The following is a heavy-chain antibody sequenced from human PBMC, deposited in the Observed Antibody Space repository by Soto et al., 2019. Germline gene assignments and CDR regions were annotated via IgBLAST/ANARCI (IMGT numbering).Heavy chain of an antibody. CDR3: ARARYDGDYDY. D-gene: IGHD4-17*01. J-gene: IGHJ4*02. CDR1: GGSISSYY. CDR2: IYYSGST. V-gene: IGHV4-59*01. Sequence: SETLSLTCTVSGGSISSYYWSWIRQPPGKGLEWIGYIYYSGSTNYNPSLKSRVTISVDTSKNQFSLKLSSVTAADTAVYYCARARYDGDYDYWGQGTLVTVS.